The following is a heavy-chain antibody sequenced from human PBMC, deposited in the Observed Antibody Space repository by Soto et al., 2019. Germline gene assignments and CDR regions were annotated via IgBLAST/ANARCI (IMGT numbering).Heavy chain of an antibody. CDR1: GFTFRSYW. J-gene: IGHJ3*02. V-gene: IGHV3-7*01. CDR2: IQQDGSEK. Sequence: EVRLVESGGGLVQPGGSLRLSCAASGFTFRSYWMSWVRQAPGKGLEWVANIQQDGSEKYYVDSVKGRFTISRDNAKNSLYLQMNRLRAEDTAVYYCARLPCSSTSCGAFDIWGQGTMVTVSS. CDR3: ARLPCSSTSCGAFDI. D-gene: IGHD2-2*01.